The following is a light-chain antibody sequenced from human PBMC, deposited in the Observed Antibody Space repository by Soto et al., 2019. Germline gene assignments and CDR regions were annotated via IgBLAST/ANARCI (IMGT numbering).Light chain of an antibody. CDR1: SSEVGGYNY. J-gene: IGLJ2*01. Sequence: QSALTQPASVSGSPGQSITISCTGTSSEVGGYNYVSWYQQQPGKAPKLMIYEVSNRPSGVSNRFSGSKSGNTASLTISGLQADDEADYYCSSHTSSTPVFFGGGTKLTVL. CDR3: SSHTSSTPVF. V-gene: IGLV2-14*01. CDR2: EVS.